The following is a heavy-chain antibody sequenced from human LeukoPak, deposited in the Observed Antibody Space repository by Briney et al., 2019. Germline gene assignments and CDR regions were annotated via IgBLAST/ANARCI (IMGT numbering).Heavy chain of an antibody. CDR2: TSGSGGNT. CDR1: GFTFSSYA. V-gene: IGHV3-23*01. CDR3: ARRGESTNYGDYRFDS. D-gene: IGHD4-17*01. J-gene: IGHJ4*02. Sequence: PGRSLRLSCAASGFTFSSYAMSWVRQAPGKGLEWVSATSGSGGNTYYADSVKGRFTISRDNSKNTLYLQMNSLRAEDTAVYYCARRGESTNYGDYRFDSWGQGTLVTVSS.